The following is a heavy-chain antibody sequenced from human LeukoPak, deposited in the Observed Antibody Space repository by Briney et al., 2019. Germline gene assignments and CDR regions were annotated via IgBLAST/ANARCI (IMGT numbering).Heavy chain of an antibody. J-gene: IGHJ4*02. Sequence: GGSLRLSCAASGFTFDDYGMSWVRQAPGKGLEWVSGINWNGGSTAYADSVKGRFTISRDNAKNSLYLQINSLRAEDTALYYCARGIAAAGTWDNWGQGTLVTVSS. V-gene: IGHV3-20*04. CDR1: GFTFDDYG. D-gene: IGHD6-13*01. CDR2: INWNGGST. CDR3: ARGIAAAGTWDN.